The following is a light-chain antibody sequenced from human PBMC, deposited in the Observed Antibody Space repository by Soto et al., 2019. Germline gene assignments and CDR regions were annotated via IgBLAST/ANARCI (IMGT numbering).Light chain of an antibody. CDR3: SSYTGSSTVV. J-gene: IGLJ2*01. CDR1: SSDIGGYNS. V-gene: IGLV2-14*01. Sequence: QSALTQPASVSGSPGQSITISCTGSSSDIGGYNSVSWYQQHPGEAPKLMIYEVTNRPSGVSNRFSGSKSGNTASLTISGLQAEDEADYYFSSYTGSSTVVFGGGTKLTVL. CDR2: EVT.